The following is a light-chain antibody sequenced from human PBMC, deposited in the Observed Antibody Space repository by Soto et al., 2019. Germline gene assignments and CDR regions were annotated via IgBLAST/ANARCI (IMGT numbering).Light chain of an antibody. V-gene: IGLV2-18*02. Sequence: QSALTQPPSVSGSPGQSVATSCTGTSSDVGSYNRVSWYQQPPGAAPKLMIYEVSNRPSGVPDRFSGSKSGNTASLTISGLQAEDEADYYCSSYTGSSTYVFGTGTKVTVL. CDR1: SSDVGSYNR. CDR3: SSYTGSSTYV. J-gene: IGLJ1*01. CDR2: EVS.